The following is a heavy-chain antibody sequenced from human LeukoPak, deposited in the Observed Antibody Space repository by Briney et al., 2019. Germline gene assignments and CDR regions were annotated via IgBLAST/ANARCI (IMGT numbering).Heavy chain of an antibody. D-gene: IGHD2-15*01. CDR1: GGSISSGSYY. V-gene: IGHV4-61*02. CDR3: AREGLGYCSGGSCYFNWFDR. CDR2: IYTSGST. Sequence: SQTLCLTCTVSGGSISSGSYYRSWIRQPAGKGLEWIGRIYTSGSTNYNPSLKSRVTISVDTSKNQFSLKLSSVTAADTAVYYCAREGLGYCSGGSCYFNWFDRWGQGTLVTVSS. J-gene: IGHJ5*02.